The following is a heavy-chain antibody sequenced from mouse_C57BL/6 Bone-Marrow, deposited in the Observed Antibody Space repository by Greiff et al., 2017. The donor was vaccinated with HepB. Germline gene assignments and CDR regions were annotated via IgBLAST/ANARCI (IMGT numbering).Heavy chain of an antibody. V-gene: IGHV1-69*01. CDR2: IDPSDSYT. J-gene: IGHJ2*01. CDR1: GYTFTSYW. Sequence: QVQLQQPGAELVMPGASVKLSCKASGYTFTSYWMHWVKQRPGQGLEWIGEIDPSDSYTNYNQKFKGKSTLTVDKSSSTAYMQLSSLTSEDSAVYYCARVPTVVADYWGQGTTRTVSA. D-gene: IGHD1-1*01. CDR3: ARVPTVVADY.